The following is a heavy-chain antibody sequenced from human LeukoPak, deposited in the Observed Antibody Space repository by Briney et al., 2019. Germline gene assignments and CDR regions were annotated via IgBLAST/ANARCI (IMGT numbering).Heavy chain of an antibody. Sequence: PGGSLRLSCAASGFTFSNCWMSWVRQAPGKGLQWVANINQDGSVKYYVESVKGRFTISRDNAKNSVYLQMNSLRAEDAAVYYCATSDDSSGCDWGQGTLVTVSS. J-gene: IGHJ4*02. CDR3: ATSDDSSGCD. CDR2: INQDGSVK. CDR1: GFTFSNCW. D-gene: IGHD3-22*01. V-gene: IGHV3-7*01.